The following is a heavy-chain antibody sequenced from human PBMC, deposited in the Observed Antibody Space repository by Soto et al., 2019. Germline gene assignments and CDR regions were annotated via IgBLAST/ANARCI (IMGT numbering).Heavy chain of an antibody. CDR2: INHSGST. Sequence: QVQLQQWGAGLLKPSETLSLTCAVYGGSFSGYYWSWIRQPPGKGLEWIGEINHSGSTNYNPSIKSRLTISVDTSKNQFSLKLSSVTAADTAVYYCARGHFSGRGYYYYYYGMDVWGQGTTVTVSS. V-gene: IGHV4-34*01. J-gene: IGHJ6*02. CDR1: GGSFSGYY. CDR3: ARGHFSGRGYYYYYYGMDV. D-gene: IGHD2-15*01.